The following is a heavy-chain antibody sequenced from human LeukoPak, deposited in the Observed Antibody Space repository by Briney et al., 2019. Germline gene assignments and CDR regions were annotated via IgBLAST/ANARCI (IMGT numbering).Heavy chain of an antibody. J-gene: IGHJ4*02. CDR1: GFTFSSYA. Sequence: GGSLRLSCAASGFTFSSYAMSWVRQAPGKGLEWVSAIRGSGGSTYYADSVKGRFTISRDNSKNTLYLQMNSLRAEDTAVYYCANTIQLWSPSDYWGQGTLVTVSS. CDR2: IRGSGGST. CDR3: ANTIQLWSPSDY. D-gene: IGHD5-18*01. V-gene: IGHV3-23*01.